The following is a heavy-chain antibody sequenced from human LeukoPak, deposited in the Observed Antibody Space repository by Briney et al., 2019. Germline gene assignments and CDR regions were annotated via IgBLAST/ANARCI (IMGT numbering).Heavy chain of an antibody. J-gene: IGHJ5*02. D-gene: IGHD2-2*01. CDR1: GDSISSYY. Sequence: PSETLCLTCTVSGDSISSYYWSWIRQPPGKGLEWIGYIYYRGSNNYNPSLKSRVTISADTSKNQFSLNLSSVTAADTAVYYCARGGASSNWFDPWGQGILVTVSS. CDR3: ARGGASSNWFDP. V-gene: IGHV4-59*01. CDR2: IYYRGSN.